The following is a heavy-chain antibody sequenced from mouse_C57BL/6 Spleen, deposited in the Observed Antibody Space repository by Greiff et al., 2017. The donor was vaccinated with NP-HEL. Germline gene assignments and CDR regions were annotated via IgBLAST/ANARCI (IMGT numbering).Heavy chain of an antibody. CDR2: ISYDGSN. D-gene: IGHD1-1*01. V-gene: IGHV3-6*01. Sequence: EVKLEESGPGLVKPSQSLSLTCSVTGYSITSGYYWNWIRQFPGNKLEWMGYISYDGSNNYNPSLKNRISITRDTSKNQFFLKLNSVTTEDTATYYCARKGQIYYYGEGYFDVWGTGTTVTVSS. CDR3: ARKGQIYYYGEGYFDV. CDR1: GYSITSGYY. J-gene: IGHJ1*03.